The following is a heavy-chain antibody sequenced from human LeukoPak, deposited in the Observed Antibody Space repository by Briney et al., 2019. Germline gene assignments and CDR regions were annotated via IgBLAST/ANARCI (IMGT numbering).Heavy chain of an antibody. CDR3: ARDGDYVWGGPTPYGMDV. Sequence: PSETLSLTCTVSGGSISSYYWSWIRQPAGKGLEWIGRIYTSGSTNYNPSLKSRVTMSVDTSKNQFSLKLSSVTAADTAVYYCARDGDYVWGGPTPYGMDVWGQGTTVTVSS. CDR1: GGSISSYY. J-gene: IGHJ6*02. D-gene: IGHD3-16*01. CDR2: IYTSGST. V-gene: IGHV4-4*07.